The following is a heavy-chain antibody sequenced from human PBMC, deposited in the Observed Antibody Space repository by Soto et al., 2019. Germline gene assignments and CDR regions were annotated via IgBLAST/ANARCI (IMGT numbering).Heavy chain of an antibody. V-gene: IGHV1-18*01. CDR3: ARWSRSGDSSGY. CDR2: ISAYSGDT. CDR1: GYTFTSFG. J-gene: IGHJ4*02. D-gene: IGHD3-22*01. Sequence: QVQLVQSGAEGREPGASVRVSCKASGYTFTSFGISWVRQAPGQGLEWMGWISAYSGDTDYAQKLQGRVTMTTDTSTSTAYMELRSLISEDTAVYYCARWSRSGDSSGYWGQGTLVTVSS.